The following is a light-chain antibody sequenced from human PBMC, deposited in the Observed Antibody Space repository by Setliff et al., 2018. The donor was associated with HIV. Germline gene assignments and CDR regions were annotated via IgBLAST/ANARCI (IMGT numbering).Light chain of an antibody. CDR2: EVT. J-gene: IGLJ2*01. V-gene: IGLV2-23*02. CDR1: SSDVGSYDL. Sequence: QSALTQPASVSGSLGQSITISCTGSSSDVGSYDLVSWYQEHPGKAPKLMIYEVTKRPSGVSDRFSGSKSGNTASLTISGLQPDDEADYYCCSYASRSTLIFGGGT. CDR3: CSYASRSTLI.